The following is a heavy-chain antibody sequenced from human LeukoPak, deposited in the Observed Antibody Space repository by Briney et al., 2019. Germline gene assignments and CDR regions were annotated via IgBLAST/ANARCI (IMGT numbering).Heavy chain of an antibody. CDR2: IIPILGIA. CDR3: ARSSSGSYEYNFDY. D-gene: IGHD6-19*01. CDR1: GGTFSSYA. Sequence: SVKVSCKASGGTFSSYAISWVRQAPGQGVEWRGRIIPILGIANYAQKFQGRVTITADKSTSTAYMELSSLRSEDTAVYYCARSSSGSYEYNFDYWGQGTLVTVSS. J-gene: IGHJ4*02. V-gene: IGHV1-69*04.